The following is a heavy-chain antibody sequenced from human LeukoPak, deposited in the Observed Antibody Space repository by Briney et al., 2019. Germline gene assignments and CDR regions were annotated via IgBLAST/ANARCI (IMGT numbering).Heavy chain of an antibody. CDR1: GGTFSSYA. V-gene: IGHV1-69*05. CDR3: ARVRRGYCSSTSCYLTIMDV. Sequence: SVKVSCKASGGTFSSYAISWVRQAPGQGIEWVGRIIPIFGTANYAQKFQGRVTITTDESTSTAYMELSSLRSEDTAVYYCARVRRGYCSSTSCYLTIMDVWGKGTTVTVSS. CDR2: IIPIFGTA. D-gene: IGHD2-2*01. J-gene: IGHJ6*03.